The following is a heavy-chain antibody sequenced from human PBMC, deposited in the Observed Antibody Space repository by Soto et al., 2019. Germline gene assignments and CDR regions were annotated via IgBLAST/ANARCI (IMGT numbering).Heavy chain of an antibody. D-gene: IGHD3-9*01. CDR3: AGSIYFSCSATATNDIYI. Sequence: GESLKISCKGSGYSFTSYWIGWVRQMPGKGLEWMGIIYPGDSDTRYSPSFQGQVTISADKSISTAYLQWSSLKASDTAMYYCAGSIYFSCSATATNDIYIWGQGTMLTVSS. CDR2: IYPGDSDT. V-gene: IGHV5-51*01. J-gene: IGHJ4*01. CDR1: GYSFTSYW.